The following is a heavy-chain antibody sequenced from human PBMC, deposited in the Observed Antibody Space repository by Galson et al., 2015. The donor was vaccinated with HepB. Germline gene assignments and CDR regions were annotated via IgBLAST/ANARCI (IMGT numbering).Heavy chain of an antibody. CDR2: IHYSGSP. J-gene: IGHJ4*02. CDR3: ARMQLGELSVYHGYFDY. D-gene: IGHD3-16*02. V-gene: IGHV4-30-4*05. Sequence: WIGNIHYSGSPFYSPSLRSRATLSLDTSKNHFFLKLNAVTAADTAVYYCARMQLGELSVYHGYFDYWGQGILVTVSS.